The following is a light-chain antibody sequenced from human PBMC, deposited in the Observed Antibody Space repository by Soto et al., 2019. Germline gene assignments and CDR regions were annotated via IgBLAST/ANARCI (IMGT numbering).Light chain of an antibody. CDR2: NVS. Sequence: VTTHFPATLSVSPWERATLSCRASQGLGTKLAWYQQKPGKAPRLLMYNVSNRATGIPARFSGSGSGTDFTPTISSLEPEDLAVYYCQQRSSYSGTFGQGTKVDI. CDR3: QQRSSYSGT. J-gene: IGKJ1*01. CDR1: QGLGTK. V-gene: IGKV3D-11*01.